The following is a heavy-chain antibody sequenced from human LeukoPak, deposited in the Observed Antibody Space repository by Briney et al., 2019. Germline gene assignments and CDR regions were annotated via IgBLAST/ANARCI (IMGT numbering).Heavy chain of an antibody. CDR2: ISYDGSNK. CDR3: AELGITMIGGV. Sequence: PGRSLRLSCAASGFTFSSYAMHWVRQAPGKGLEWVAVISYDGSNKYYADSVKGRFTISRDNSKNTLYLQMNSLRADDTAVYYCAELGITMIGGVWGKGTTVTISS. V-gene: IGHV3-30*04. D-gene: IGHD3-10*02. J-gene: IGHJ6*04. CDR1: GFTFSSYA.